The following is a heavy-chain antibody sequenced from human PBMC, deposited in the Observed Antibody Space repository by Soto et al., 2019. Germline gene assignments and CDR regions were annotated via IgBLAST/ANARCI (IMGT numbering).Heavy chain of an antibody. J-gene: IGHJ5*02. CDR1: GGSISSSSYY. Sequence: SETLSLTCTVSGGSISSSSYYWGWIRQPPGKGLEWIGSIYYSGSTYYNPSLKSRVTISVDTSKNQFSLKLSSVTAAETAVYYCARVAGYYYDSSGYYPHWFDPWGQGTLFTVS. D-gene: IGHD3-22*01. CDR2: IYYSGST. V-gene: IGHV4-39*01. CDR3: ARVAGYYYDSSGYYPHWFDP.